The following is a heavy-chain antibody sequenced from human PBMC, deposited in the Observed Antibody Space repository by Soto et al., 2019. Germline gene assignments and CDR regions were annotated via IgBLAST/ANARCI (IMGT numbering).Heavy chain of an antibody. J-gene: IGHJ3*02. CDR2: IYYSGST. D-gene: IGHD3-22*01. Sequence: PSETLSLTCTVSGGSVSSGSYYWSWIRQPPGKGLEWIGYIYYSGSTNYNPSLKSRVTISVDTSKNQFSLKLSSVTAADTAVYYCNYSSGYYYKGEAFDIWGQGTIVTV. V-gene: IGHV4-61*01. CDR1: GGSVSSGSYY. CDR3: NYSSGYYYKGEAFDI.